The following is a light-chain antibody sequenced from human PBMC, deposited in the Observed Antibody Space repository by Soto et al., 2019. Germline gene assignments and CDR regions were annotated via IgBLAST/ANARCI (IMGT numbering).Light chain of an antibody. V-gene: IGKV2-24*01. J-gene: IGKJ1*01. CDR3: MQAAPFPWT. CDR1: QSLVHSDGNTY. CDR2: RIS. Sequence: DIVMTQTPLSSPVTLGQPASISCRSSQSLVHSDGNTYLSWLQQRPGQPPRLLIYRISNRFSGVXGXXSGSGAGTDITRKISRVETEDAGVYYCMQAAPFPWTFGQGTKVEIK.